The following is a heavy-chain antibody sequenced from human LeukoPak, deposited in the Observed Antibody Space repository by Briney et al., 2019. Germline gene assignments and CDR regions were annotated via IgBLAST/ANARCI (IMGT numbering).Heavy chain of an antibody. CDR1: GFTFSNCA. D-gene: IGHD3-10*01. CDR2: IHGAST. CDR3: AKDMVRGVIAWWFDP. Sequence: GGSLRLSCVTSGFTFSNCAMSWVRQAPGKGLEWVSTIHGASTFYSASVKGRFTISRNNSKNTLYLQMNSLRAEDTAVYYCAKDMVRGVIAWWFDPWGQGTLVTVSS. J-gene: IGHJ5*02. V-gene: IGHV3-23*01.